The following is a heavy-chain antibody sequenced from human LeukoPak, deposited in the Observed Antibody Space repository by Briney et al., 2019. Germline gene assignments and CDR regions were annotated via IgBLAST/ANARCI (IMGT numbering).Heavy chain of an antibody. V-gene: IGHV1-2*02. Sequence: ASVKVSCKASGYTFTGYYMHWVRQAPGQGLEWMGWINPNSGDTDYAQKFQGRVTMTRDTSISTAYMELSRLGSDDTAVYYCARGGALSGGSWHFDYWGQGTLVTVSS. CDR3: ARGGALSGGSWHFDY. CDR2: INPNSGDT. J-gene: IGHJ4*02. CDR1: GYTFTGYY. D-gene: IGHD2-15*01.